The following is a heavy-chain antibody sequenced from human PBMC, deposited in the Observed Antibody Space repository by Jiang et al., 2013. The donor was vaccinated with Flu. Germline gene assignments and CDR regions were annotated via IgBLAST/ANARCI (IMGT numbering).Heavy chain of an antibody. Sequence: GSGLVKPSQTLSLTCTVSGGSISSDDHYWSWLRQPPGKGLEWIGYIYYSGSTFYKPSLKSRLLISIDTSKSQFSLQLRSVTATDTAVYYCARDGALRHCSRPGCNRPIDNWGQGTLVTVSS. CDR1: GGSISSDDHY. D-gene: IGHD2-2*02. V-gene: IGHV4-30-4*08. CDR3: ARDGALRHCSRPGCNRPIDN. J-gene: IGHJ4*02. CDR2: IYYSGST.